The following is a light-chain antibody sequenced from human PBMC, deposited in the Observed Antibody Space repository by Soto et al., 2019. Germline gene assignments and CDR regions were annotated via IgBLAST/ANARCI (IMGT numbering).Light chain of an antibody. CDR2: NVN. Sequence: QSALIQPPSVSGSPGQSVTISCTGTSSDVGSYDYVSWYQQHPGTVPKPMIYNVNTRPSGVPDRFSGSKSGTSASLAISGLQSEDEADYYCATWDDSLNAVLFGGGTKLTVL. J-gene: IGLJ2*01. V-gene: IGLV2-11*01. CDR1: SSDVGSYDY. CDR3: ATWDDSLNAVL.